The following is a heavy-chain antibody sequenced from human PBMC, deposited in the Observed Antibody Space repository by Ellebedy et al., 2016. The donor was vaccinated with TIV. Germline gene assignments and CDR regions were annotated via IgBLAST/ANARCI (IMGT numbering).Heavy chain of an antibody. CDR3: NVLGQSTNTPSY. CDR2: IWYDGSNK. V-gene: IGHV3-33*01. Sequence: PGGSLRLSCAASGFTFSSYGMHWVRQAPGKGLEWVAVIWYDGSNKYYADSVKGRFTISRDDSKSIAYLQMNSLKTEDTAVYYCNVLGQSTNTPSYWGQGTLVTVSS. CDR1: GFTFSSYG. D-gene: IGHD3-16*01. J-gene: IGHJ4*02.